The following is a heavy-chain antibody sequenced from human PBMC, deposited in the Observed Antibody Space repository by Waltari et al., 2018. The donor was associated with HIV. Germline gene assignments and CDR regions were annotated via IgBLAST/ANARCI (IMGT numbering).Heavy chain of an antibody. V-gene: IGHV3-21*01. J-gene: IGHJ6*02. CDR1: GFTFSSYS. D-gene: IGHD3-16*01. CDR3: ARDFWGGYYYGMDV. Sequence: EVQLVESGGGLVKHGGSLRLSCAASGFTFSSYSMNWVRQAPGKGLEWVSSISSSSSYIYYADSVKGRFTISRDNAKNSLYLQMNSLRAEDTAVYYCARDFWGGYYYGMDVWGQGTTVTVSS. CDR2: ISSSSSYI.